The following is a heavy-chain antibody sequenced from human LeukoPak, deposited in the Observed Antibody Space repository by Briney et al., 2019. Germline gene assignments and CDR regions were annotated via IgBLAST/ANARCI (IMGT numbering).Heavy chain of an antibody. D-gene: IGHD2-2*02. Sequence: PSETLSLTCTVSGGSISSSSYYWGWIRQPPGKGLEWIGSIYYSGSTYYNPSLKSRVTISVDTSKNQFSLKLSSVTAADTAVYYCARDLVVPAATPFYYYYYYYMDVWGKGTTVTVSS. CDR3: ARDLVVPAATPFYYYYYYYMDV. CDR2: IYYSGST. V-gene: IGHV4-39*07. J-gene: IGHJ6*03. CDR1: GGSISSSSYY.